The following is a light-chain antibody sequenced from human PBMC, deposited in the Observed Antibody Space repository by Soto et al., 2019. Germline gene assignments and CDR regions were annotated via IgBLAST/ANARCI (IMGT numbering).Light chain of an antibody. CDR1: SNDVGGYNY. Sequence: QSVLTQPASVSGSPGKSITISCTGNSNDVGGYNYVSWYQQHPGKAPNLMIYDVSNRPSGVSNRFSGSKSGNTASLTISGLQAEDEADYYRSSYTSSSTLVFGTGTKVTVL. V-gene: IGLV2-14*01. CDR2: DVS. CDR3: SSYTSSSTLV. J-gene: IGLJ1*01.